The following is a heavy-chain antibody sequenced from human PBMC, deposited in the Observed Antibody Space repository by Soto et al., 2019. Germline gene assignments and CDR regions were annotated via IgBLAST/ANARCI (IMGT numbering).Heavy chain of an antibody. D-gene: IGHD2-15*01. V-gene: IGHV1-18*01. CDR2: ISPYNGNT. J-gene: IGHJ5*02. CDR1: GYTFTTYG. CDR3: AREDGYCSGGSCHSGGWLEP. Sequence: QVQLVQSGAEVKKPGASVKVSCKTSGYTFTTYGVSWVRQAPGQGLEWMGWISPYNGNTNYAQRLQGRVTLNTDTSTKTAYMELMSLRSDDTALYYCAREDGYCSGGSCHSGGWLEPWGQGTLVTVSS.